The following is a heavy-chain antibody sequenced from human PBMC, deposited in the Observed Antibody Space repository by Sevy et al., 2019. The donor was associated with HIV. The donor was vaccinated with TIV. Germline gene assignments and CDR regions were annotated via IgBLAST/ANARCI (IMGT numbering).Heavy chain of an antibody. J-gene: IGHJ4*02. D-gene: IGHD5-18*01. CDR3: ASLGLVDTAMVTGGFFDY. V-gene: IGHV3-23*01. CDR1: GFTFSSYA. Sequence: GGSLRLSCAASGFTFSSYAMSWVRQAPGKGLEWVSAISGSGGSTYYADSVKGRFTISRDNSKNTLYLQMNSLRAEDTAVYYCASLGLVDTAMVTGGFFDYWGQRTLVTVSS. CDR2: ISGSGGST.